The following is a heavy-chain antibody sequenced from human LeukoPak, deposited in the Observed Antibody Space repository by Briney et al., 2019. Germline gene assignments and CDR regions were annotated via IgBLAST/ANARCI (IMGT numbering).Heavy chain of an antibody. CDR1: GGSISSYY. V-gene: IGHV4-59*08. J-gene: IGHJ6*02. CDR3: ASALTSNDILTGSGMDV. D-gene: IGHD3-9*01. Sequence: PSETLSLTCTVSGGSISSYYWSWIRQPPGKGLEWIGYVYYSGSTNCNPSLKSRVTISVDTSKNQFSLKLSSVTAADTAVYYCASALTSNDILTGSGMDVWGQGTTVTVSS. CDR2: VYYSGST.